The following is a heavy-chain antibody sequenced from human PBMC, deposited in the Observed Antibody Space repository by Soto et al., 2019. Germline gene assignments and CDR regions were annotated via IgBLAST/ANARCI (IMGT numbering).Heavy chain of an antibody. CDR2: ISGSGGST. V-gene: IGHV3-23*01. J-gene: IGHJ4*02. CDR3: AKDIEGYCGGDCYSFLDY. CDR1: GFTFSSYA. Sequence: GESLKISCAASGFTFSSYAMSWVRQAPGKGLEWVSAISGSGGSTYYADSVKGRFTISRDNSKNTLYLQMNSLRAEDTAVYYCAKDIEGYCGGDCYSFLDYWGQGTLVTVSS. D-gene: IGHD2-21*02.